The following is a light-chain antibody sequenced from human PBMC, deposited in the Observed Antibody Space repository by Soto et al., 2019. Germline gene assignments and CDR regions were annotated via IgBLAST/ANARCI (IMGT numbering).Light chain of an antibody. J-gene: IGKJ5*01. Sequence: MVITQYPATLSVSQGERATLSCRASQSVRSNLAWYQHKPGQAPRLLIYDGSTRALGIPARFSGSEPGTEFTLTICCLQSEDFAVYFCQEDDDWPITFGQGTRLEI. CDR2: DGS. CDR3: QEDDDWPIT. CDR1: QSVRSN. V-gene: IGKV3-15*01.